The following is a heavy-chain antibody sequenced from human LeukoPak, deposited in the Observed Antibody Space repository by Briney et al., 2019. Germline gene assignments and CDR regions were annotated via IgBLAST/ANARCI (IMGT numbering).Heavy chain of an antibody. Sequence: ASVEVSCKASGYTFTSYDINWVRQATGQGLEWMGWMNPNSGNTGYAQKFQGRVTITRNTSISTAYMELSSLRSEDTAVYYCARVQLTSVVVPAARGPWFDPWGQGTLVTVSS. CDR1: GYTFTSYD. V-gene: IGHV1-8*03. CDR2: MNPNSGNT. D-gene: IGHD2-2*01. CDR3: ARVQLTSVVVPAARGPWFDP. J-gene: IGHJ5*02.